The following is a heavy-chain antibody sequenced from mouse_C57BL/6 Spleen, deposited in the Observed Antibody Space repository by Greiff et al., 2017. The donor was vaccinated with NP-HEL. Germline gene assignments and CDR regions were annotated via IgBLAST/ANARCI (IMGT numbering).Heavy chain of an antibody. V-gene: IGHV1-69*01. CDR2: IDPSDSYT. CDR3: ARSDPGYWYFDV. Sequence: QVQLQQSGAELVMPGASVKLSCKASGYTFTSYWMHWVKQRPGQGLEWIGEIDPSDSYTNYNQKFKGKSTLTVDKSSSTAYMQLSSLTSEDSAVYYCARSDPGYWYFDVWGTGTTVTVSS. CDR1: GYTFTSYW. J-gene: IGHJ1*03.